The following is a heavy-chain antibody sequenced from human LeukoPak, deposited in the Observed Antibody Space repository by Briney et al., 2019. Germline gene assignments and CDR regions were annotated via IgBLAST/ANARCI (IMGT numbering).Heavy chain of an antibody. CDR2: ISWNSGSI. CDR1: GFTFDDYA. J-gene: IGHJ4*02. D-gene: IGHD2-15*01. Sequence: PGGSLRLSCAASGFTFDDYAMHWVRQAPGKGLEWVSGISWNSGSIGYADSVKGRFTISRDNAKNSLYLQMNSLRAEDTALYYCAKGCSGGSCYSGWGQGTLVTVSS. CDR3: AKGCSGGSCYSG. V-gene: IGHV3-9*01.